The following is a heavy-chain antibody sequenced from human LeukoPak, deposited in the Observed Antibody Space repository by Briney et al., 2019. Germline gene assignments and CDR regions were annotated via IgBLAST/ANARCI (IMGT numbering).Heavy chain of an antibody. V-gene: IGHV3-11*04. CDR3: AKDSSNWSCDY. CDR1: GFTFSDYY. D-gene: IGHD6-13*01. Sequence: PGGSLRLSCAASGFTFSDYYMSWIRQAPGKGLEWVSYISSSGSTIYYADSVKGRFTISRDNSKNTLYLQMNSLRAEDTAVYYCAKDSSNWSCDYWGQGTLVTVSS. CDR2: ISSSGSTI. J-gene: IGHJ4*02.